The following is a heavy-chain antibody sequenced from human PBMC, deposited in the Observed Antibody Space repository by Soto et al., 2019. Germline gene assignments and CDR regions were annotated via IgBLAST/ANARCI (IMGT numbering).Heavy chain of an antibody. D-gene: IGHD1-26*01. CDR3: ARAGLGDGSDY. Sequence: QVQLQESGPGLVKPSETLSLTCTVSGGSVSSGSYYWSWLRQPPGKGLEWIGYIYYSGSTNYNPSLESRVTIPVDTAKNQFSLKLSSVTAADTAVYYCARAGLGDGSDYWGQGTLVTVSS. J-gene: IGHJ4*02. CDR1: GGSVSSGSYY. V-gene: IGHV4-61*01. CDR2: IYYSGST.